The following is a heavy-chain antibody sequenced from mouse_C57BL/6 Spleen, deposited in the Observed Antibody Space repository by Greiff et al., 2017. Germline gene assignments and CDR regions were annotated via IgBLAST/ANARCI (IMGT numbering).Heavy chain of an antibody. CDR1: GYTFTDYE. J-gene: IGHJ2*01. CDR3: TRGTEYYCDY. D-gene: IGHD3-3*01. V-gene: IGHV1-15*01. CDR2: IDPDTGGT. Sequence: QVQLKESGAELVRPGASLTLSCTASGYTFTDYELHWVKQTPVHGLEWIGAIDPDTGGTAYNPTFKGQAILTADKSTSTASMELRRLTSEDSAVYYCTRGTEYYCDYWGQGTTLTVSS.